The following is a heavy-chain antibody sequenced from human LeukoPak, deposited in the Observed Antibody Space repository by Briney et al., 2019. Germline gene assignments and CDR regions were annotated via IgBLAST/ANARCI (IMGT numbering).Heavy chain of an antibody. CDR1: GFTFSSYG. V-gene: IGHV3-13*01. J-gene: IGHJ4*02. Sequence: PGGSLRLSCAASGFTFSSYGMHWVRQATGKGLEWVSAIGTAGDTYYTGSVKGRFTISRENAKNSLYLQMNSLRAGDTAVYYCVRVAKERVGGVYYFDYWGQGTPVTVSS. CDR2: IGTAGDT. CDR3: VRVAKERVGGVYYFDY. D-gene: IGHD1-1*01.